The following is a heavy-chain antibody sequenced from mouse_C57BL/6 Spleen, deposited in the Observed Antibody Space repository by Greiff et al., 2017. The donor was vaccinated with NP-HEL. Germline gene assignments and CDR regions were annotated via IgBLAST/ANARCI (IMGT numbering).Heavy chain of an antibody. CDR1: GYTFTSYW. CDR3: ARGYDYGLFAY. CDR2: IHPNSGST. Sequence: VQLQQSGAELVKPGASVKLSCKASGYTFTSYWMHWVKQRPGQGLEWIGMIHPNSGSTNYNEKFKSKATLTVDKSSSTAYMQLSSLTSEDSAVYYCARGYDYGLFAYWGQGTLVTVSA. V-gene: IGHV1-64*01. J-gene: IGHJ3*01. D-gene: IGHD2-4*01.